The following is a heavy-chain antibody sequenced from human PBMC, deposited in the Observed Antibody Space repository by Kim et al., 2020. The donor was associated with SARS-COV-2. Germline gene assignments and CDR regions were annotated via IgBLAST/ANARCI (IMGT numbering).Heavy chain of an antibody. CDR3: AKDWEDYFGWGVDSYGGH. Sequence: GGSLRLSCTASGFTFSIYAMHWVRQPPGKGLEWVSGISPSGGNTYYADSVKGRFTISRDNSKNTMYLQMNSLRVEDTAIYYCAKDWEDYFGWGVDSYGGHWGQGTLVTVSS. CDR1: GFTFSIYA. D-gene: IGHD3-10*01. V-gene: IGHV3-23*01. CDR2: ISPSGGNT. J-gene: IGHJ4*02.